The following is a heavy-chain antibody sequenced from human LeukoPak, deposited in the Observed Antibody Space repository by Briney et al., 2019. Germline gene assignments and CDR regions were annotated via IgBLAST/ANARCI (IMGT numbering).Heavy chain of an antibody. Sequence: SETLSLTCAVYGESLSKYYWTWIRQSPGKGLEWIGEINHRGSTNLNPSLKSRVTLSVDTSKHQFSLKLTSVTAADAAVYYCARLTLYSGSPLGDYWGQGTLVTVSS. CDR2: INHRGST. D-gene: IGHD1-26*01. CDR1: GESLSKYY. V-gene: IGHV4-34*01. CDR3: ARLTLYSGSPLGDY. J-gene: IGHJ4*02.